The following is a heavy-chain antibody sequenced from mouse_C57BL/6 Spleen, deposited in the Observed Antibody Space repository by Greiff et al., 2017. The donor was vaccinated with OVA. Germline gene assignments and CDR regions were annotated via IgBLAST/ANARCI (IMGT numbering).Heavy chain of an antibody. CDR2: IHPNSGST. V-gene: IGHV1-64*01. Sequence: QVQLKQPGAELVKPGASVKLSCKASGYTFTSYWMHWVKQRPGQGLEWIGMIHPNSGSTNYNEKFKSKATLTVDKSSSTAYMELRSLTSEDSAVYFCYYGSSHFDYWGQGTTLTVSS. CDR3: YYGSSHFDY. J-gene: IGHJ2*01. CDR1: GYTFTSYW. D-gene: IGHD1-1*01.